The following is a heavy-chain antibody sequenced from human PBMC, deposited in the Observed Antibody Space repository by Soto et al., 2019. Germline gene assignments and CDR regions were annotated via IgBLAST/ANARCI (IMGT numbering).Heavy chain of an antibody. J-gene: IGHJ4*02. CDR2: INHSGST. V-gene: IGHV4-34*01. D-gene: IGHD3-16*02. Sequence: SETLSLTCAVYGGSFSGYYWSWIRQPPGKGLEWIGEINHSGSTNYNPSLKSRVTISVDTSKNQFSLKLRSVTAADTAVYYCARAKVITFGGVIVIHQYYFDYWGQGTLVTVSS. CDR1: GGSFSGYY. CDR3: ARAKVITFGGVIVIHQYYFDY.